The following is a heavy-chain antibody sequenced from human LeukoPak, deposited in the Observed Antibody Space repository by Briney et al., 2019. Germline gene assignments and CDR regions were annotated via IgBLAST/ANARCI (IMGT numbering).Heavy chain of an antibody. D-gene: IGHD3-22*01. J-gene: IGHJ6*02. Sequence: PGGSLRLSCAASGFTFSSYEMNWVRQAPGKGLEWVGFIRSKAYGGTTEYAASVKGRFTISRDDSKSIAYLQMNSLKTEDTAVYYCTRVVDYYDSSGYYYPYYYYYGMDVWGQGTTVTVSS. CDR1: GFTFSSYE. V-gene: IGHV3-49*04. CDR2: IRSKAYGGTT. CDR3: TRVVDYYDSSGYYYPYYYYYGMDV.